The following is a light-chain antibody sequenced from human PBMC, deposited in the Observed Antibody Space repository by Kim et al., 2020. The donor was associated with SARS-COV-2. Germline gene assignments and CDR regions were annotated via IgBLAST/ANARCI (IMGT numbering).Light chain of an antibody. V-gene: IGKV1-5*01. CDR3: QHYDSYSWT. CDR2: DAS. CDR1: QNIGSW. Sequence: ASVGDRVTITCRASQNIGSWLAWYQQRPGKAPTLLVSDASTLKSGVPSRFSGSGSGTEFTLTISSLQPDDIATYFCQHYDSYSWTFGQGTKVDIK. J-gene: IGKJ1*01.